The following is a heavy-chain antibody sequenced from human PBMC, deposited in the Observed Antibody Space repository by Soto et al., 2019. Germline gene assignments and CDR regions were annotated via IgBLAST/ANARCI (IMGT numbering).Heavy chain of an antibody. CDR1: GYPFTNYV. J-gene: IGHJ5*02. D-gene: IGHD1-26*01. CDR3: AREKNRSGIDP. V-gene: IGHV1-18*04. Sequence: GASVKVSCKTSGYPFTNYVISWVRQAPGQGLEWMGWISPYNGNTNYAQKFQGRVTMTTDTSTATAYMELRSLRPDDTAVYYCAREKNRSGIDPWGQGTLVTVSS. CDR2: ISPYNGNT.